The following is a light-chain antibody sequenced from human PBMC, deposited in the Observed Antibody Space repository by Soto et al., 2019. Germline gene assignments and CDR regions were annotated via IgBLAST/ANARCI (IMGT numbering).Light chain of an antibody. Sequence: DIQMTQSPSTLSASVGDRVTITCRASQGISSWLAWYQQKPGKAPKLLIYDASSLESGVPSRFSGSGSGTEFTLTISSLQPDDFATYYCQQYNSYPWTFDQGPKVHIK. CDR1: QGISSW. CDR3: QQYNSYPWT. CDR2: DAS. J-gene: IGKJ1*01. V-gene: IGKV1-5*01.